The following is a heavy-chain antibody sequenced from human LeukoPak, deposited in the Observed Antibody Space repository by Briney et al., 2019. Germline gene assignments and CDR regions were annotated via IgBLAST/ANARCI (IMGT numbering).Heavy chain of an antibody. Sequence: ASVKVSCKASGGTFSSYAISWVRQAPGKGLEWMGGFDPEDGETIYAQKFQGRVTMTEDTSTDTAYMELSSLRSEDTAVYYCATGIAAAGSFDYWGQGTLVTVSS. J-gene: IGHJ4*02. D-gene: IGHD6-13*01. CDR3: ATGIAAAGSFDY. V-gene: IGHV1-24*01. CDR1: GGTFSSYA. CDR2: FDPEDGET.